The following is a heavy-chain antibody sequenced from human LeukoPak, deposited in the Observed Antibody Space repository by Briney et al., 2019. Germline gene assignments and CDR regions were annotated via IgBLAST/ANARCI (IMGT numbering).Heavy chain of an antibody. CDR2: IYYSGST. V-gene: IGHV4-39*01. Sequence: PSETLSLTCTVSGGSISSSSYYWGWIRQPPGKGLEWIGSIYYSGSTYYNPSLKSRVTISVDTSKNQFSLKLSSVTAADTAVYYCARRRDYFDSWGQGTLVTVSS. CDR3: ARRRDYFDS. J-gene: IGHJ4*02. CDR1: GGSISSSSYY.